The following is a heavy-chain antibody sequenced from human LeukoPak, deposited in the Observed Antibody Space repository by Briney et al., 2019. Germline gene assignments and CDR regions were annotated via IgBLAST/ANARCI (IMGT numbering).Heavy chain of an antibody. V-gene: IGHV3-66*01. CDR3: ARDMTTVTGLDV. CDR1: GLIVSSNY. Sequence: GGSLRLSCAASGLIVSSNYMSWVRQAPGKGLEWVSVIYSGGSTYYADSVKGRFTISRDNSKNTLYLQMNNLRAEDTAVYYCARDMTTVTGLDVWGQGTLVTVSS. CDR2: IYSGGST. J-gene: IGHJ4*01. D-gene: IGHD4-17*01.